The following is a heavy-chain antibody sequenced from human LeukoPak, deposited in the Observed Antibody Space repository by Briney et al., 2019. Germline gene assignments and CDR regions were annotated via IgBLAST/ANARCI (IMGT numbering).Heavy chain of an antibody. V-gene: IGHV3-15*01. Sequence: GGSLRLSCAASGFTFSNAWMSWVRQAPGNGLEWVGRIKSKTDGGTTDYAAPVKGRFTISRDDSKNTLYLQMNSLKTEDTAVYYCTTEGEFRIAAAGLYYYYYYYMDVWGKGTTVTVSS. CDR3: TTEGEFRIAAAGLYYYYYYYMDV. D-gene: IGHD6-13*01. J-gene: IGHJ6*03. CDR2: IKSKTDGGTT. CDR1: GFTFSNAW.